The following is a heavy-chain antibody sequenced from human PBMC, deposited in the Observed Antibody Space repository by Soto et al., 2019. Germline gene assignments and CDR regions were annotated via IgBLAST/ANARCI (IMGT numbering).Heavy chain of an antibody. CDR3: ARRGDFWSGSFYYMDV. CDR1: GGSISSYY. CDR2: IYYSGST. Sequence: PLETLSLTCTVSGGSISSYYWSWIRQPPGKGLEWIGYIYYSGSTNYNPSLKSRVTISVDTSKNQFSLKLSSVTAADTAVYYRARRGDFWSGSFYYMDVWGKGTTVTVSS. V-gene: IGHV4-59*08. J-gene: IGHJ6*03. D-gene: IGHD3-3*01.